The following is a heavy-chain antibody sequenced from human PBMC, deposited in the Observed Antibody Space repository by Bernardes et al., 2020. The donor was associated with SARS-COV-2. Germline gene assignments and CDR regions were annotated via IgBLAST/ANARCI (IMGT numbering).Heavy chain of an antibody. V-gene: IGHV3-74*01. CDR3: AVATNYYYGMDV. CDR1: GFTFSSYW. D-gene: IGHD5-12*01. J-gene: IGHJ6*02. Sequence: LRLSCAASGFTFSSYWMHWVRQAPGKGLVWVSRIISDGTSTSYADSVKGRFTISRDNAKNTLYLQMNSLRAEDTAVYYCAVATNYYYGMDVWGQGTTVTVSS. CDR2: IISDGTST.